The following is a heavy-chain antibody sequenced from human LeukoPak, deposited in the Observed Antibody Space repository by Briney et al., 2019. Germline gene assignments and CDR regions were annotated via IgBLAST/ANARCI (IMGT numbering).Heavy chain of an antibody. D-gene: IGHD2-2*01. CDR1: GFTFSSFS. CDR3: ARVDCRSTSCSPFDY. CDR2: ILYDGSTQ. V-gene: IGHV3-30*04. Sequence: PGRSLSLSCAASGFTFSSFSMHWVRQAPGKGLEWLAVILYDGSTQYYAGSVRGRFTASRDNSKDTLYLQMTSLRVEDTAVYYCARVDCRSTSCSPFDYWGQGTLVTVSS. J-gene: IGHJ4*02.